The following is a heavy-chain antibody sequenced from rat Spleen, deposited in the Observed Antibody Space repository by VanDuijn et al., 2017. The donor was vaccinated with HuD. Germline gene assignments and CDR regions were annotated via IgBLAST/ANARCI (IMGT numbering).Heavy chain of an antibody. V-gene: IGHV5-20*01. D-gene: IGHD1-12*02. CDR3: ATDRDGSYYYPAY. CDR1: GFTFSDYY. CDR2: ISYDGSST. J-gene: IGHJ3*01. Sequence: EVQLVESGGGLVQPGRSLKLSCAASGFTFSDYYMAWVRQAPTKGLEWVASISYDGSSTYYRDSVKGRFTISRDNAKSSLYLQMDGLRSEDTAIYFCATDRDGSYYYPAYWGQGTLVTVSS.